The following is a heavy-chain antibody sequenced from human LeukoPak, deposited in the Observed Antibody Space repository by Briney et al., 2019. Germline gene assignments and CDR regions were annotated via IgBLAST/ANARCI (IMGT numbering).Heavy chain of an antibody. CDR2: IYSGGST. V-gene: IGHV3-66*01. CDR3: AKSRYYYDSSGYWAFDN. J-gene: IGHJ4*02. D-gene: IGHD3-22*01. CDR1: GFTVSSNY. Sequence: PGGSLRLSCAASGFTVSSNYMSWVRQAPGKGLEWVSVIYSGGSTYYADSVKGRFTISRDNSKNTLYLQMNSLRAEDTAVYYCAKSRYYYDSSGYWAFDNWGQGTLVTVSS.